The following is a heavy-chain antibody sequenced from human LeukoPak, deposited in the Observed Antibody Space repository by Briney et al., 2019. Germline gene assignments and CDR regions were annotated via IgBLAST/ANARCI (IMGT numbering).Heavy chain of an antibody. V-gene: IGHV5-51*01. D-gene: IGHD3-10*01. CDR3: ASAITMVRGVAFDY. CDR1: GYSFTSYW. Sequence: GEPLKISCKGSGYSFTSYWIGWVRPMPGKGLEWMGIIYPGDSDTRYSPSFQGQVTISADKSISTAYLQWSSLKASDTAMYYCASAITMVRGVAFDYWDQGTLVTVSS. CDR2: IYPGDSDT. J-gene: IGHJ4*02.